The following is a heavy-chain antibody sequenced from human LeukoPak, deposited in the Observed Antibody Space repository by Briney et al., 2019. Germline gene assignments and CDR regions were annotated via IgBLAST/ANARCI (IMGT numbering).Heavy chain of an antibody. Sequence: SETLSLTCTVSGGSISSSNYYWGWIRQPPGKGLEWFGSIYYSGSTYYNPSLKSRVTISVDTSKNQFSLKLTSVTAADTAAYYCARRAPYYYMDVWGTGTTVTVSS. V-gene: IGHV4-39*01. CDR2: IYYSGST. J-gene: IGHJ6*03. CDR1: GGSISSSNYY. CDR3: ARRAPYYYMDV.